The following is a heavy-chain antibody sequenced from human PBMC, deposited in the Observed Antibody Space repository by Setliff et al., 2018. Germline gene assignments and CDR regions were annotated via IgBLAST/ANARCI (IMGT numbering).Heavy chain of an antibody. CDR2: ISSSGSTI. Sequence: GGSLRLSCAASGFTFSSYEMNWVRRAPGKGLEWVSYISSSGSTIYSDSVKGRFTISRDNAKNSLYLQMNSLRAEDTAVYYCARDLDYGSGRIDMDVWGQGTTVTVSS. V-gene: IGHV3-48*03. CDR3: ARDLDYGSGRIDMDV. CDR1: GFTFSSYE. D-gene: IGHD3-10*01. J-gene: IGHJ6*02.